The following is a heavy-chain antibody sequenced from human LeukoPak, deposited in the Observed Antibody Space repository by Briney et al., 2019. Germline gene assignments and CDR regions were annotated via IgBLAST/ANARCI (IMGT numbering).Heavy chain of an antibody. CDR2: IYHSGST. D-gene: IGHD1-26*01. J-gene: IGHJ5*02. CDR1: GGSISGGGYY. CDR3: ARAGRGSYLNWFDP. V-gene: IGHV4-30-2*01. Sequence: PSETLSLTCTVSGGSISGGGYYWSWIRQPPGKGLEWIGYIYHSGSTYYNPSLKSRVTISVDTSKNQFSLKLSSVTAADTAVYYCARAGRGSYLNWFDPWGQGTLVTVSS.